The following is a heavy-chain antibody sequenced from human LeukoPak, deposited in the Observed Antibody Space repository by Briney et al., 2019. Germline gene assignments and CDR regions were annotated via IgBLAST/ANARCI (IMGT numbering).Heavy chain of an antibody. D-gene: IGHD1-26*01. CDR3: ARHGGGSYHTEFDY. J-gene: IGHJ4*02. CDR2: MYYTGSS. V-gene: IGHV4-59*08. CDR1: GGSISSYY. Sequence: SGTLSLTCTVSGGSISSYYWSWIRQPPGKGLGWIGYMYYTGSSNYNPSLKSRATISEDTSKNQFSLKLNSVTAADTAVYYCARHGGGSYHTEFDYWGQGTLVTVSS.